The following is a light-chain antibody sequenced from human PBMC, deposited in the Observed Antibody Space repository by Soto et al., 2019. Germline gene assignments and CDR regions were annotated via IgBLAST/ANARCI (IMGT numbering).Light chain of an antibody. V-gene: IGKV3-15*01. CDR1: RSVSAN. Sequence: EIVMTQSPATLSVSPGERPPISCRASRSVSANLPGYHQKPGQPPRLLIYGASTRATGIPARFSGSGSGTEFTLTISSLQSEDFAVYYCQQYNNWPMYTFGQGTKLEIK. CDR2: GAS. J-gene: IGKJ2*01. CDR3: QQYNNWPMYT.